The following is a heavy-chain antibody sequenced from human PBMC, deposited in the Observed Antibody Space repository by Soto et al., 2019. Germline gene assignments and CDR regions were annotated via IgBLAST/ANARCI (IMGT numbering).Heavy chain of an antibody. D-gene: IGHD3-16*01. Sequence: VQLLQSGGGLVQPGGSPRLSCEASGFIFATTAMGWVRQAPGKGLEWVSTISGSGVRTYYADSVKGRFTISRGNSKNTLFLQMNSLKDDDTAVYFCAAVMGSDYDYVWGSLSFDHWGQGALVTVST. CDR3: AAVMGSDYDYVWGSLSFDH. CDR2: ISGSGVRT. V-gene: IGHV3-23*01. CDR1: GFIFATTA. J-gene: IGHJ4*02.